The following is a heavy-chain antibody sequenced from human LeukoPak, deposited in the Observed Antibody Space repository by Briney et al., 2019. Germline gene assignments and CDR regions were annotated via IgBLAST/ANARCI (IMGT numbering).Heavy chain of an antibody. CDR1: GGSISSYY. CDR3: ARTRGAVALGYYYYGMDV. J-gene: IGHJ6*02. Sequence: SETLSLTCTVSGGSISSYYWSWIRQPPGKELEWIGYIYYSGSTNFNPSLKSRVTISVDTSKNQFSLKLSSVTAADTAVYYCARTRGAVALGYYYYGMDVWGQGTTVTVSS. CDR2: IYYSGST. V-gene: IGHV4-59*01. D-gene: IGHD3-10*01.